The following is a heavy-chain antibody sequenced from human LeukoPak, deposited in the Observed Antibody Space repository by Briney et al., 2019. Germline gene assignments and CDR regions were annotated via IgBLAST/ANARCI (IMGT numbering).Heavy chain of an antibody. CDR1: GYTFTGYY. CDR2: INPNSGGT. D-gene: IGHD3-3*01. CDR3: ARDGGIHDFWSGYYIGYWFDL. V-gene: IGHV1-2*02. Sequence: GASVKVSCKASGYTFTGYYMHWVRQAPGQGLEWMGWINPNSGGTNYAQKFQGRVTMTRDTSISTAYMEVTRLRSDDTAVYYCARDGGIHDFWSGYYIGYWFDLWGQGTLVTVSS. J-gene: IGHJ5*02.